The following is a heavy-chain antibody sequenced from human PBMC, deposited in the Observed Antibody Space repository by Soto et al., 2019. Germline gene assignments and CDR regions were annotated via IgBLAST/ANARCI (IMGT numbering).Heavy chain of an antibody. CDR2: IWYDGSNT. CDR1: GFTFSSYG. J-gene: IGHJ6*02. D-gene: IGHD2-2*01. CDR3: ARGKYQLLDYYYYGMDV. V-gene: IGHV3-33*01. Sequence: QVQLVESGGGVVQPGRSLRLSCAASGFTFSSYGMHWVRQAPGKGLEWVAVIWYDGSNTYYADSVKGRFTISRDNSKNTLYLQMNSLRAEDTAVYYCARGKYQLLDYYYYGMDVWGQGTTVTVSS.